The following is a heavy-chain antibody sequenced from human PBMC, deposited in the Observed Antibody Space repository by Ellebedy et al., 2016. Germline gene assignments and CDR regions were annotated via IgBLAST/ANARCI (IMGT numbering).Heavy chain of an antibody. V-gene: IGHV2-70*13. CDR1: GFSLNTDGMC. Sequence: SGPTLVXPTQTLTLTCTFSGFSLNTDGMCVSWIRQPPGKALEWLALIDWGDDKFYSASLRTRLTISKDTSKNQVVLTMTDMDPVDSATYYCARVPLHIGYYFYMDVWGKGTTVTVS. CDR3: ARVPLHIGYYFYMDV. CDR2: IDWGDDK. J-gene: IGHJ6*03.